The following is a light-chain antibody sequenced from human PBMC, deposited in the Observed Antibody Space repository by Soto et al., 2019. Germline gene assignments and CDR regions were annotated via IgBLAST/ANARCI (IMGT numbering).Light chain of an antibody. J-gene: IGLJ2*01. CDR1: SSNIGNNY. Sequence: QSVLTQPPSVSGTPGQRVTISCSGSSSNIGNNYVYWYQQFPGTAPKLLILRNNQRPSGVPDRFSGSKSGTSASLAVSGLRSEDEADYYCAAWDDSLSGVVFGGGTQLTVL. CDR3: AAWDDSLSGVV. CDR2: RNN. V-gene: IGLV1-47*01.